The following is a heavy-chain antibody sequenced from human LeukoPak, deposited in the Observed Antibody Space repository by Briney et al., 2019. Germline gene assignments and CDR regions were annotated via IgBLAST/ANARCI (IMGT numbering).Heavy chain of an antibody. J-gene: IGHJ4*02. D-gene: IGHD2-8*01. CDR2: ISVSGENT. CDR3: ARGEKSWINGFDL. Sequence: GGSLRLSCAASGFTFSSYAMTWVRQAPGKGLQWVSTISVSGENTYYADSVKGRFTISRDNAKNTLDLQMNSLRAEDTAVYYCARGEKSWINGFDLWGQGTLVTVSS. CDR1: GFTFSSYA. V-gene: IGHV3-23*01.